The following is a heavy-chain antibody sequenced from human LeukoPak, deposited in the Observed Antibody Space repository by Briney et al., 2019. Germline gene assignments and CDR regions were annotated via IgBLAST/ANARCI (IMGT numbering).Heavy chain of an antibody. D-gene: IGHD3-9*01. J-gene: IGHJ4*02. CDR3: TTDGQRYRRFDY. V-gene: IGHV3-15*01. CDR2: IKSKTDGGTT. Sequence: GGSLRLSCAASGFTFSNAWVSWVRQAPGKGLEWVGRIKSKTDGGTTDYAAPVKGRFTISRDDSKNTLYLQMNSLKTEDTAVYYCTTDGQRYRRFDYWGQGTLVTVSS. CDR1: GFTFSNAW.